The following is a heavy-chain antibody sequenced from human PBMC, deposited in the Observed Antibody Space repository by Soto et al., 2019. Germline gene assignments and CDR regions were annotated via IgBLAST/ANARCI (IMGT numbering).Heavy chain of an antibody. Sequence: SVKVSCKASGGTFSSYAISWVRQAPGQGLEWMGGIIPIFGTANYAQKFQGRVTITADESTSTAYMELSSLRSEDTAVYYCATGYYYDSSSPLDAFDIWGQGTMVTVSS. CDR1: GGTFSSYA. V-gene: IGHV1-69*13. D-gene: IGHD3-22*01. CDR2: IIPIFGTA. J-gene: IGHJ3*02. CDR3: ATGYYYDSSSPLDAFDI.